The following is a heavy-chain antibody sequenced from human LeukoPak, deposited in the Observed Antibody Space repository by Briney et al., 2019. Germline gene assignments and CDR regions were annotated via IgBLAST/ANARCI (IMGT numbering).Heavy chain of an antibody. J-gene: IGHJ6*02. V-gene: IGHV3-33*01. CDR3: AREHYYGMDV. Sequence: GRSLRLSCAASGFTFSSYGMHWVRRAPGKGLEWVAVIWYDGSNKYYADSVKGRFTISRDNAKNSLYLQMNSLRAEDTAVYYCAREHYYGMDVWGQGTTVTVSS. CDR2: IWYDGSNK. CDR1: GFTFSSYG.